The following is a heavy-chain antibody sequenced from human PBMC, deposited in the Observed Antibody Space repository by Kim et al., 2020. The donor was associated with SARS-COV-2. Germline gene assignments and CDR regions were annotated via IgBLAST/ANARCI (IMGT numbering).Heavy chain of an antibody. CDR3: ARALWGGGYSCDY. J-gene: IGHJ4*02. Sequence: TPPLKSRVPISVDTSKNLFSLKLRSVTAADTAVYYCARALWGGGYSCDYWGQGTLVTVSS. V-gene: IGHV4-34*13. D-gene: IGHD1-26*01.